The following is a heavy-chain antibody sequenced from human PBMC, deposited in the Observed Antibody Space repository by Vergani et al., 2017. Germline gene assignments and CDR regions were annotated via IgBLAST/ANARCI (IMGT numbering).Heavy chain of an antibody. CDR1: GFTFSNYA. CDR2: IGISGDST. V-gene: IGHV3-23*01. D-gene: IGHD2-15*01. J-gene: IGHJ5*02. Sequence: EVQLLESGGGLVQPGGSLRLSCAASGFTFSNYAMTWVRQAPGKGLAWVSSIGISGDSTYYADSVKGRFTISRDNSKNMLYLQMNSLRADDTAVYYCAEAVEVEYEYTWFDPWGQGTLVTVSS. CDR3: AEAVEVEYEYTWFDP.